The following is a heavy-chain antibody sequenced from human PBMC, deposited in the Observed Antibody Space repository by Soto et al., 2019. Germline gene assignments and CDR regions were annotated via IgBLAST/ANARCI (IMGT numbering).Heavy chain of an antibody. Sequence: QITLKESGPTLVKPTQTLTLTCTFSGFSLSTSGVGVGWIRQPPGKALEWLALIYWDDDKRYSPSLKSRLTITKDTSKSQVVLTMTNMDPVDTATYYCAHSRLLRFYSPYDYWGQGTLVTVSS. CDR1: GFSLSTSGVG. CDR3: AHSRLLRFYSPYDY. D-gene: IGHD3-3*01. V-gene: IGHV2-5*02. CDR2: IYWDDDK. J-gene: IGHJ4*02.